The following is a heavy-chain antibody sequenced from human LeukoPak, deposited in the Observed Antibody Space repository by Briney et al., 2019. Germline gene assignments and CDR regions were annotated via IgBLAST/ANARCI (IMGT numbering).Heavy chain of an antibody. J-gene: IGHJ6*03. CDR1: GGTFSSYA. CDR2: IIPIFGTA. D-gene: IGHD3-3*01. Sequence: GSSVKVSCKASGGTFSSYAISWVRQAPGQGLEWMGGIIPIFGTANYAQKFQGRVTITTDESTSTAYMELSSLRSEDTAVYYCARSITIFGVVPRDYYYYYYMDVWDKGTTVTVSS. V-gene: IGHV1-69*05. CDR3: ARSITIFGVVPRDYYYYYYMDV.